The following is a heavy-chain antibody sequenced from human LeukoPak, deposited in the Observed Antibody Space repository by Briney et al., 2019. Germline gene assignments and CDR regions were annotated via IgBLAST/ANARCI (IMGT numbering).Heavy chain of an antibody. V-gene: IGHV3-48*01. J-gene: IGHJ4*02. CDR2: ISNSGSPI. Sequence: GGSLRLSCVVSGFTFDSYSMNWVRQAPGKGLEWISYISNSGSPIYYADSVKGRFTIPRDKDKSSLYLQMNSLAADDTAVYYCARGLALGLTVTPKAFDYWGQGILVTVSS. D-gene: IGHD4-11*01. CDR3: ARGLALGLTVTPKAFDY. CDR1: GFTFDSYS.